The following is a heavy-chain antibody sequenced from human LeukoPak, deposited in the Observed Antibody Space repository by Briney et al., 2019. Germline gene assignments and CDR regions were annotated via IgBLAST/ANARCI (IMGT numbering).Heavy chain of an antibody. CDR2: ISSSSSYI. CDR1: GFTFSSYS. Sequence: GGSLRLSCAASGFTFSSYSMNWVRQPPGKGLEWVSSISSSSSYIYYADSVKGRFTISRDNDKNSLYLQMNSLRAEDTAVYYCARDLGYSYDNAFDIWGQGTMVTVSS. CDR3: ARDLGYSYDNAFDI. J-gene: IGHJ3*02. D-gene: IGHD5-18*01. V-gene: IGHV3-21*01.